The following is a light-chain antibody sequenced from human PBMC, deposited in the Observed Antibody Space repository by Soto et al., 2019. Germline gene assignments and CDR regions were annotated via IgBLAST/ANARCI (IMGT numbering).Light chain of an antibody. J-gene: IGKJ2*01. CDR1: QSVNRGY. CDR2: AAS. CDR3: QFYEGSPVMYT. V-gene: IGKV3-20*01. Sequence: EIVLTQSPGTLSLSPGEGGTLSCRASQSVNRGYLAWYQQKPGQAPRLLIYAASARATGTPDRFSGSGSGTDFTLTISRLEPEDFAVYYCQFYEGSPVMYTFGQGTKVDIK.